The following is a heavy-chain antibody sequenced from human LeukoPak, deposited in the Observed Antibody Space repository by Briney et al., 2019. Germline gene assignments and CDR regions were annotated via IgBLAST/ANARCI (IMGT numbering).Heavy chain of an antibody. V-gene: IGHV4-34*01. CDR1: GGSISSYY. CDR3: ARGILSGSYGSYYFDY. Sequence: SETLSLTCTVSGGSISSYYWSWIRQPPGKGLEWIGEINHSGSTNYNPSLKSRVTISVDTSKNQFSLKLSSVTAADTAVYYCARGILSGSYGSYYFDYWGQGTLVTVSP. J-gene: IGHJ4*02. CDR2: INHSGST. D-gene: IGHD1-26*01.